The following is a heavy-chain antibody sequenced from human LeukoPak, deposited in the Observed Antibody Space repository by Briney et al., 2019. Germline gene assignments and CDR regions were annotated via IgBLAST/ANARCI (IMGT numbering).Heavy chain of an antibody. Sequence: GGHLRISCAATGITFSSYWTPWIRQTPGKGPVWISRVDVHGQGTAYADSVKGRFTISRDNAKNTLSLQMNGLSAEDTAVYYCARSNYDSTTFYYHLDLWGQGTLVTVSS. J-gene: IGHJ5*02. CDR1: GITFSSYW. CDR2: VDVHGQGT. D-gene: IGHD2/OR15-2a*01. CDR3: ARSNYDSTTFYYHLDL. V-gene: IGHV3-74*01.